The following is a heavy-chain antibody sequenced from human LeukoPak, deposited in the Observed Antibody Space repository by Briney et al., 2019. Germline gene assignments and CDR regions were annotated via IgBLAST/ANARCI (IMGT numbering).Heavy chain of an antibody. D-gene: IGHD3-22*01. Sequence: GGSLRLSCAASGFTFDDYGMGWVRQGPGKGLEWVSGINWNGGSTGYADSVKGRFTISRDNAKNSLYLQMTSLRAEDTALYYCARGTETYYDSSAYYSYWGQGTLVTVSS. CDR1: GFTFDDYG. J-gene: IGHJ4*02. CDR3: ARGTETYYDSSAYYSY. CDR2: INWNGGST. V-gene: IGHV3-20*04.